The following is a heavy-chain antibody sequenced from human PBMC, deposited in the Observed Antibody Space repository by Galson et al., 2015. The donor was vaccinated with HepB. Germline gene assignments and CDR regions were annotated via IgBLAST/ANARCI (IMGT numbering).Heavy chain of an antibody. CDR3: ARDSRGDYYFDY. D-gene: IGHD3-10*01. CDR2: INPNSGGT. V-gene: IGHV1-2*06. J-gene: IGHJ4*02. CDR1: GYTFTGYY. Sequence: SVKVSCKASGYTFTGYYMHWVRQAPGQGLEWMGRINPNSGGTNYAQKFQGRVTMTRDTSISTAYMELSRLRSDDTAVYYCARDSRGDYYFDYWGQGTLVTVSS.